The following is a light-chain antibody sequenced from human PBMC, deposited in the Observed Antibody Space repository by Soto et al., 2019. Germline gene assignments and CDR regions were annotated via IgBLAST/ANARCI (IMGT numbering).Light chain of an antibody. CDR1: QTISTY. Sequence: DIQMSQSPSSLWASVGDRCSSTFRASQTISTYLNWYQQKPGKAPRLLIYDASSLLSGVPSRLSGSGSGTDFTLTIASLQTEDFSTYYCQQSDSTTYTFGQGTKVDIK. CDR2: DAS. CDR3: QQSDSTTYT. J-gene: IGKJ2*01. V-gene: IGKV1-39*01.